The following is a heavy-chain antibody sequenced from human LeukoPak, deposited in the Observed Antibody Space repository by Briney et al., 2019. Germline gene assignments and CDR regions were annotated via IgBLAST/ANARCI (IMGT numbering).Heavy chain of an antibody. D-gene: IGHD4-23*01. CDR1: GGSISSSSYY. V-gene: IGHV4-39*07. J-gene: IGHJ4*02. CDR3: AKSVDGGNSPFDY. CDR2: IYYSGST. Sequence: SETLSLTCTVSGGSISSSSYYWGWIRQPPGKGLEWIGSIYYSGSTHYNPSLKSRVTMSVDTSKNQFSLKLSSVTAVDTAIYYCAKSVDGGNSPFDYWGQGTLVTVS.